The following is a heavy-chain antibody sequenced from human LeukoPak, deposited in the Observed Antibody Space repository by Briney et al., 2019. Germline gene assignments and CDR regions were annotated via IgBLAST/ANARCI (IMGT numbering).Heavy chain of an antibody. CDR1: GGTFRSYT. CDR3: ASITMVRGVIEGFDP. CDR2: IIPILGIA. Sequence: SVKVSCKASGGTFRSYTISWVRQAPGQGLEWMGRIIPILGIANYAQKFQGRVTITADKSTSTAYMELSSLRSEDTAVYYCASITMVRGVIEGFDPWGQGTLVTVSS. V-gene: IGHV1-69*02. J-gene: IGHJ5*02. D-gene: IGHD3-10*01.